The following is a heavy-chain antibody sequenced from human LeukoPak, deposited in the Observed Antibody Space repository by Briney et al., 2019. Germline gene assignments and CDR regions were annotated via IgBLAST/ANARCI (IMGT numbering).Heavy chain of an antibody. CDR3: ARPVSIQLWLERALGY. Sequence: ASVKVSCKASGGTFSSYAISWVRQAPGQGLEWMGIINPSGGSTSYAQKFQGRVTMTRDTSTSTVYMELSSLRSEDTAVYYCARPVSIQLWLERALGYWGQGTLVTVSS. CDR2: INPSGGST. J-gene: IGHJ4*02. D-gene: IGHD5-18*01. CDR1: GGTFSSYA. V-gene: IGHV1-46*01.